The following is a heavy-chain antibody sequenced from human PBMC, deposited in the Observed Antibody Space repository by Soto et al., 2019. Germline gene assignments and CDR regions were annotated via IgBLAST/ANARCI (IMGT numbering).Heavy chain of an antibody. CDR1: GDSFNDYY. V-gene: IGHV1-2*04. Sequence: VASVKVSCKSSGDSFNDYYIHWVRQAPGQGLEWMGWINPNGGVTKYAQKFQGWVSMTTDTSMRTAYMQLSRLRSDDTAVYYCARGSYIQLWSAPDFWGQGTLVTVSS. CDR3: ARGSYIQLWSAPDF. J-gene: IGHJ4*02. D-gene: IGHD5-18*01. CDR2: INPNGGVT.